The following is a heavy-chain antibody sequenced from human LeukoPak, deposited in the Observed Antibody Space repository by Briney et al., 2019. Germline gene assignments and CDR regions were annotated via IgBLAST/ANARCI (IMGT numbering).Heavy chain of an antibody. Sequence: GGSLRLSCAASGFTFSSYSMNWVRQAPGKGLEWVSYISSSSRTIYYADSVKGRFTISRDNAKNSLYVQLNSLRAEDTAVYYCAREGGYGDPHYFDYWGQGTLVTVYS. D-gene: IGHD4-17*01. CDR2: ISSSSRTI. V-gene: IGHV3-48*04. CDR1: GFTFSSYS. CDR3: AREGGYGDPHYFDY. J-gene: IGHJ4*02.